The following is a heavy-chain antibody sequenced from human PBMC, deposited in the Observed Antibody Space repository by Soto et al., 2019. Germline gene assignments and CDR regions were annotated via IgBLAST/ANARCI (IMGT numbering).Heavy chain of an antibody. V-gene: IGHV3-53*01. CDR1: GFNVYANF. CDR2: LYSGGTT. J-gene: IGHJ3*02. CDR3: ARDGEAKYSVAFDI. D-gene: IGHD2-15*01. Sequence: PGGSLRLSCVVSGFNVYANFMNWVRQAPGKGLEWVSILYSGGTTHYADSVKGRFTISRDNSKNTLYLQMNSLRVEDTAVYYCARDGEAKYSVAFDIWGHGTMVTVSS.